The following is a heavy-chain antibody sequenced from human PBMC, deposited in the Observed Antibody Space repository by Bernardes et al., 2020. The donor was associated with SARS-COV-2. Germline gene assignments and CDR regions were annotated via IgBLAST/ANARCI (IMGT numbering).Heavy chain of an antibody. CDR1: GYTFTAYV. V-gene: IGHV1-18*01. Sequence: ASVKVSCKTSGYTFTAYVIIWVRQAPGQGLESMGWISAYNGYTIYAQKFQGRVTMTTDTSTSTAYMELRSLRSDDTAVYYCARALISDCSGGSCYPDYGDYFDYWGQGTLLTVSS. CDR2: ISAYNGYT. J-gene: IGHJ4*02. CDR3: ARALISDCSGGSCYPDYGDYFDY. D-gene: IGHD2-15*01.